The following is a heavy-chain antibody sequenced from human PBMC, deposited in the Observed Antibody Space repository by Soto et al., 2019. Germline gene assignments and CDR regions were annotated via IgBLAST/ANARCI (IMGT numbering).Heavy chain of an antibody. V-gene: IGHV1-58*01. CDR1: GFTFGSSA. CDR2: IVVASGYS. CDR3: SADVIGVDGDFDH. J-gene: IGHJ4*02. D-gene: IGHD2-8*01. Sequence: LAQSGPDVKKPGTSVKVSCKTSGFTFGSSAVQWVRQVRGQRLEWIGWIVVASGYSNVAQKFQDRVSLTRDLSRNTAFMELSSLTSEDSAMYYCSADVIGVDGDFDHLGQGTLVSVAS.